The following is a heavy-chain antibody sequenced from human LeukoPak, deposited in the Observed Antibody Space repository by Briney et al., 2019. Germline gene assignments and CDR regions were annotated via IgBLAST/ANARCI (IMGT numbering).Heavy chain of an antibody. CDR2: ISWNSGSI. J-gene: IGHJ4*02. Sequence: PGGSLRLSCAASGFTFDDYAMHWVRRAPGKGLEWVSGISWNSGSIGYADSVKGRFTISRDNAKNSLYLQMNSLRAEDTALYYCAKDKGSSWYETNFDYWGQGTLVTVSS. V-gene: IGHV3-9*01. CDR3: AKDKGSSWYETNFDY. CDR1: GFTFDDYA. D-gene: IGHD6-13*01.